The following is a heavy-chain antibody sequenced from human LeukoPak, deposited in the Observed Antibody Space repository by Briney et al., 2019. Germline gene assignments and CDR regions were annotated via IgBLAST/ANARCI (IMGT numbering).Heavy chain of an antibody. Sequence: GESLKISCQGSGSSFSSYWIGWVRQAPGQGVEWMGWISAYNGNTNYAQKLQGRVTMTTDPSTSTAYMELRSLRSDDTAVYYCARGNWGSYWGQGTLVTVSS. J-gene: IGHJ4*02. V-gene: IGHV1-18*04. CDR1: GSSFSSYW. D-gene: IGHD7-27*01. CDR3: ARGNWGSY. CDR2: ISAYNGNT.